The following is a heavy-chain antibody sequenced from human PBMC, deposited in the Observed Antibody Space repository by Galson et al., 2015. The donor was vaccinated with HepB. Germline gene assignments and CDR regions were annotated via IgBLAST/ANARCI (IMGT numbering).Heavy chain of an antibody. CDR2: IESGDKK. CDR3: AVSGTPGGFDF. V-gene: IGHV3-66*01. CDR1: GFTVSGTY. D-gene: IGHD1-14*01. J-gene: IGHJ3*01. Sequence: SLRLSCAASGFTVSGTYMIWVRQAPGKGLECVSLIESGDKKYYIDSVKGRFTISRDNSLSTMSLQLNSLRAEDSGVYYCAVSGTPGGFDFWGQGTMVTVSS.